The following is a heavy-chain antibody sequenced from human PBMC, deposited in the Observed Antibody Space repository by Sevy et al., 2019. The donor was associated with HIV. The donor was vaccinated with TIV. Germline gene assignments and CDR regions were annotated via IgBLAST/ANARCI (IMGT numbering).Heavy chain of an antibody. J-gene: IGHJ4*02. CDR3: ASSPYAEGREDVRGFAY. CDR1: GYTFTTQV. D-gene: IGHD3-16*01. CDR2: INTKTGNP. Sequence: ASVKVSCRTSGYTFTTQVINWVRQAPGQGLEWMGWINTKTGNPTYAQGFTGRIVFSVDTSVNTAYLQIKNLKTADTAVYYCASSPYAEGREDVRGFAYWGQGTLVTVSS. V-gene: IGHV7-4-1*02.